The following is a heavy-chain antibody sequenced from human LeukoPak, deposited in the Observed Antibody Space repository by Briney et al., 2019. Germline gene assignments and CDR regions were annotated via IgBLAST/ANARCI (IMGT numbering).Heavy chain of an antibody. J-gene: IGHJ4*02. CDR3: ARCLLLPSPFDY. CDR2: INPSGGST. CDR1: GYTFTSYY. D-gene: IGHD3-16*01. V-gene: IGHV1-46*01. Sequence: GASVKVSCKASGYTFTSYYMHWVRQAPGQGLEWMGIINPSGGSTSYAQKFQGRVTMTRDMSTSTVYMELSSLRSEDTAVHYCARCLLLPSPFDYWGQGTLVTVSS.